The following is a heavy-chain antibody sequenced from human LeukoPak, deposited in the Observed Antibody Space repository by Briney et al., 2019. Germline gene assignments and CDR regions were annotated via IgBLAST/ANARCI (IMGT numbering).Heavy chain of an antibody. CDR3: AKGSDYDILTGQDAFDI. CDR2: IWYDGSNK. D-gene: IGHD3-9*01. CDR1: GFTFSSFG. Sequence: GGSLRLSCAASGFTFSSFGMHWVRQAPGKGLEWVAVIWYDGSNKYYADSVKGRFTISRDNSKNTLYLQMNSLRAEDTAVYYCAKGSDYDILTGQDAFDIWGQGTMVTVSS. J-gene: IGHJ3*02. V-gene: IGHV3-33*06.